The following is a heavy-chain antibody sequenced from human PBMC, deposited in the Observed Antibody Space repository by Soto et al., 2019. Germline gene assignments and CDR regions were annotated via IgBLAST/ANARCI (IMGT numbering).Heavy chain of an antibody. CDR2: FYWDDDK. J-gene: IGHJ3*02. CDR3: AHRPFNSAWHDAYDI. Sequence: QITLKESGPPLVKPTETLTLTCTFSGFSLSARGEGVGWVRQPPGKALEWLAIFYWDDDKRYSPSLRTTFTITKDTSKNKVVLTMTNMDPVDTATYFCAHRPFNSAWHDAYDIWGPGTMVTVSS. V-gene: IGHV2-5*02. D-gene: IGHD5-18*01. CDR1: GFSLSARGEG.